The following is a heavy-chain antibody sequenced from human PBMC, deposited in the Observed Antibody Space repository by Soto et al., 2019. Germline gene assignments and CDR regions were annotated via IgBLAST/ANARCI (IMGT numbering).Heavy chain of an antibody. V-gene: IGHV4-30-4*01. CDR3: AREVMVVTAIDAFDI. CDR1: GGASSSGDYY. CDR2: IYYSGST. D-gene: IGHD2-21*02. Sequence: LSLTCTVSGGASSSGDYYWSWIRQPPGKGLEWIGYIYYSGSTYYNPSRKSRVTISVETSKNQSSLKLSSVTAADTAVYYCAREVMVVTAIDAFDIWGQGTMVSVSS. J-gene: IGHJ3*02.